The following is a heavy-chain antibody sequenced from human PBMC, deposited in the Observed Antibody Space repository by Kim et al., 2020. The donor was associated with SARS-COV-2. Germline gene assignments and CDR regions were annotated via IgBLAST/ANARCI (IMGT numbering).Heavy chain of an antibody. D-gene: IGHD5-12*01. Sequence: SETLSLTCSVSGGSISSYYWSWIRQPPGKGLEWIGNVYYRGSPNYSPSLKSRVIISEDTSKNQISLKLSSVTAADTAAYYCARQESWLQNWYFDLWGRG. CDR1: GGSISSYY. CDR3: ARQESWLQNWYFDL. V-gene: IGHV4-59*08. CDR2: VYYRGSP. J-gene: IGHJ2*01.